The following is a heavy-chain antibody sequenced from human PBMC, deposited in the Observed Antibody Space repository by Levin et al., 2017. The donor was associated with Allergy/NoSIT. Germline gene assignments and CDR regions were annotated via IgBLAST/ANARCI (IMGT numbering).Heavy chain of an antibody. D-gene: IGHD1-26*01. Sequence: PSETLSLTCTVSGGSIRSYYWSWIRQPPGKGLEWIGYIYNSGSTNYNPSLKRRATISVDTSKNQFSLKLNSVTAADTAVYYCARRTYSGSYQWGQGTLVTVSS. CDR2: IYNSGST. CDR3: ARRTYSGSYQ. CDR1: GGSIRSYY. V-gene: IGHV4-59*08. J-gene: IGHJ4*02.